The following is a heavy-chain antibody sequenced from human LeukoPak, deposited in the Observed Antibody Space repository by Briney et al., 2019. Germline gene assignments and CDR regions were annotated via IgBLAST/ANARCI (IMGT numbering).Heavy chain of an antibody. CDR1: GFVFGDYY. V-gene: IGHV3-15*07. Sequence: GGTLRLSCKASGFVFGDYYMNWVRQAPGKGLEWVGRIKPKTDGETTEYAAPVKDRFSISRDDSKSMMYLQMNSLKTEDTAVYYCITPLPYSAQGGQGTLVTVSS. J-gene: IGHJ4*02. CDR2: IKPKTDGETT. D-gene: IGHD2-21*01. CDR3: ITPLPYSAQ.